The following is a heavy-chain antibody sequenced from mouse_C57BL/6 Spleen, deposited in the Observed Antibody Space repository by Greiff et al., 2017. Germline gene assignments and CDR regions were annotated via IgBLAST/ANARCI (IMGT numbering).Heavy chain of an antibody. D-gene: IGHD4-1*01. CDR2: IYPGDGDT. V-gene: IGHV1-82*01. CDR1: GYAFSSSW. CDR3: ARGRLGHAMDY. J-gene: IGHJ4*01. Sequence: QVQLQQSGPELVKPGASVKISCKASGYAFSSSWMNWVKQRPGKGLEWIGRIYPGDGDTNYNGKFKGKATLTADKSSSTAYMQLSSLTSEDSAVYFCARGRLGHAMDYWGQGTSVTVSS.